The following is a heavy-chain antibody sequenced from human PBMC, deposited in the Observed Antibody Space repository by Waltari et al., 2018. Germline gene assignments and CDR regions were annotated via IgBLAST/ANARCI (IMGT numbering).Heavy chain of an antibody. CDR3: ATDHHRDSGYDI. CDR1: GYTLTGSS. Sequence: QVHLVQSGAEVKKPGASVKVSCKVSGYTLTGSSIHWVRQAPGKGLDWMGGFDPGESDTIYAQKFQGRVTMTEDTSTDTAYMELSSLRSDDTAIYYCATDHHRDSGYDIWGQGTLVTVSS. V-gene: IGHV1-24*01. D-gene: IGHD5-12*01. J-gene: IGHJ4*02. CDR2: FDPGESDT.